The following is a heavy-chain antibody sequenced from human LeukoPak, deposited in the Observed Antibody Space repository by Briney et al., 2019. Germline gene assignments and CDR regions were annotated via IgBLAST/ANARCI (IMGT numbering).Heavy chain of an antibody. CDR3: ASYELYAPFDY. D-gene: IGHD3-3*01. V-gene: IGHV3-21*01. CDR2: ISSSSSYI. CDR1: GFTFSSYS. Sequence: GESLRLSCGASGFTFSSYSMNWVRQAPGKGLEWVSSISSSSSYIYYADSVKGRFTISRDNAKNSLYLQMNSLRAEDTAVYYCASYELYAPFDYWGQGTLVTVSS. J-gene: IGHJ4*02.